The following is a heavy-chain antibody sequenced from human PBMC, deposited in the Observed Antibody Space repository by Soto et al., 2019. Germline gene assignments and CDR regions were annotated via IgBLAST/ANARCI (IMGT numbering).Heavy chain of an antibody. CDR2: ISGSGGST. CDR3: AKDLEEEYSSSWPNWFDP. D-gene: IGHD6-13*01. J-gene: IGHJ5*02. V-gene: IGHV3-23*01. Sequence: PGGSLRLSCAASGFTFSSYAMSWVRQAPGKGLEWVSAISGSGGSTYYADSVKGRFTISRDNSKNTLYLQMNSLRAEDTAVYYCAKDLEEEYSSSWPNWFDPWGQGTLVTVSS. CDR1: GFTFSSYA.